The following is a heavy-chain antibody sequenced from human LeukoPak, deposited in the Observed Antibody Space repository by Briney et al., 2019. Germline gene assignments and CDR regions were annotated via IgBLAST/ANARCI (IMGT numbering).Heavy chain of an antibody. CDR1: GYTFTTYD. V-gene: IGHV1-8*01. D-gene: IGHD3-3*01. CDR3: ARGSVPTIFGVVIIKGIYFDY. CDR2: MNPNSGNT. Sequence: ASVKVSCKASGYTFTTYDINWVRQATGQGLEWMGWMNPNSGNTGYAQKFQGRVTMTRNTSISTAYMELSSLRSEDTAVYYCARGSVPTIFGVVIIKGIYFDYWGQGTLVTVSS. J-gene: IGHJ4*02.